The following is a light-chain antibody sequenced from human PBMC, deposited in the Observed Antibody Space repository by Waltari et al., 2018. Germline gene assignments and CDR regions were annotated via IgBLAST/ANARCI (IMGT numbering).Light chain of an antibody. Sequence: ITCRASQSISSYLNWYQQKPGKAPKLLIYAASNLQSGVPSRFSGSGSGTDFTLTISSLQPEDFATYYCQQSYSTPFSFGPGTKVDIK. V-gene: IGKV1-39*01. J-gene: IGKJ3*01. CDR1: QSISSY. CDR3: QQSYSTPFS. CDR2: AAS.